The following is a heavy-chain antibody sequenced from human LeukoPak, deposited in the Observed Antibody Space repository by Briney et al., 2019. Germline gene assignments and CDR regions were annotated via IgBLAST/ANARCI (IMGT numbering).Heavy chain of an antibody. CDR1: GGSISSGDYY. CDR2: IYYSGST. J-gene: IGHJ4*02. D-gene: IGHD3-22*01. CDR3: ARESYYDSSGYYLDY. Sequence: KPSQTLSLTCTVSGGSISSGDYYWSRIRQPPGKGLEWIGYIYYSGSTYYNPSLKSRVTISVDTSKNQFSLKLSSVTAADTAVYYCARESYYDSSGYYLDYWGQGTLVTVSS. V-gene: IGHV4-30-4*08.